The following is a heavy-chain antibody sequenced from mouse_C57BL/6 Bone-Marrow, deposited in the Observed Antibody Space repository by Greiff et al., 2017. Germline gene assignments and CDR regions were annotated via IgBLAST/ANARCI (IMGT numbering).Heavy chain of an antibody. CDR1: GYTFTDHI. V-gene: IGHV1-11*01. CDR3: GRPGITTVVATEYFDV. J-gene: IGHJ1*03. Sequence: QVQLQQSGAELASPGASVTLSCKASGYTFTDHIMNWVKKRPRQGLEWIGRIYPVGGETNYNPKFMGKATFLVDRSSSTVYMVLNSLTSEDPAVYYCGRPGITTVVATEYFDVWGTGTTVTVSS. CDR2: IYPVGGET. D-gene: IGHD1-1*01.